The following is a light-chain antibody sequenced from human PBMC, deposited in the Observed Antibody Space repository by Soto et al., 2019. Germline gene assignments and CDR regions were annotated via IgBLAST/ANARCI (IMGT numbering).Light chain of an antibody. J-gene: IGKJ2*01. CDR3: QQSYSTPHT. CDR1: QSIRFF. CDR2: SAS. Sequence: DLQMTQSPSSLSASVGDRVTITCRASQSIRFFLNWYQQEPGKTPNLLIYSASTLESGVPSRFSGSGSGTDFTLTISSLQPEDFATYYCQQSYSTPHTFGQGTKLEIK. V-gene: IGKV1-39*01.